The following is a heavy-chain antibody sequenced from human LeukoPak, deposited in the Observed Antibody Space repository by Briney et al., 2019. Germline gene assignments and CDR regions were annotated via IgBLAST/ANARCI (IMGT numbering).Heavy chain of an antibody. CDR1: GGSINSSSYY. Sequence: SETLSLTCTVSGGSINSSSYYWGWIRQPPGKGLEWIVSIYYSGSTYYNPSLKSRVAISVYSSMTKFSLKMRSVTAADTAFYYCARDLYDSTTQHHPPHFDSWGQGTLVTVSS. D-gene: IGHD2/OR15-2a*01. CDR2: IYYSGST. J-gene: IGHJ4*02. CDR3: ARDLYDSTTQHHPPHFDS. V-gene: IGHV4-39*07.